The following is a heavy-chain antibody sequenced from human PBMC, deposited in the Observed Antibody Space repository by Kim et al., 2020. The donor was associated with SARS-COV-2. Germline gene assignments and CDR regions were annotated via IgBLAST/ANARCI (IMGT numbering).Heavy chain of an antibody. V-gene: IGHV3-43*02. Sequence: GGSLRLSCAASGFTFDDYAMHWVRQAPGKGLEWVSLISGDGGSTYYADSVKGRFTISRDNSKNSLYLQMNSLRTEETALYYCAKDISPYGDYGYYGMDVWGQGTTVTVSS. CDR1: GFTFDDYA. CDR2: ISGDGGST. CDR3: AKDISPYGDYGYYGMDV. J-gene: IGHJ6*02. D-gene: IGHD4-17*01.